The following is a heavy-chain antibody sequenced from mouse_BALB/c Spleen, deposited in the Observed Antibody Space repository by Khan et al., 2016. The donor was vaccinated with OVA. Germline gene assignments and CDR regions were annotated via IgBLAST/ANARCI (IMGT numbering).Heavy chain of an antibody. J-gene: IGHJ1*01. V-gene: IGHV1-85*01. Sequence: QVQLQQSGAELVKPGASVKLSCKASGYTFTSYDINWVRQRPDQGLEWIGWIFPGDDSTKYNEKFKGKATLTTDKSSSTAYMQLSRMPSEDSAVYFVARHYYGSNLYWDVDVWGAGTTVTVSS. CDR3: ARHYYGSNLYWDVDV. CDR2: IFPGDDST. CDR1: GYTFTSYD. D-gene: IGHD1-1*01.